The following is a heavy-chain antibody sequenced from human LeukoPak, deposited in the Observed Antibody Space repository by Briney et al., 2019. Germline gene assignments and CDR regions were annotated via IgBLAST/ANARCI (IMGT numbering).Heavy chain of an antibody. D-gene: IGHD3-9*01. CDR1: GGSISSYY. Sequence: SETLSLTCTVAGGSISSYYWSWIRQPPGKGLEWIGYIYYSGSTNYNPSLKSRVTISVDTSKNQFSLKLSSVTAADTAVYYCARVLAXPXLYDYWGQGTLVTVSS. V-gene: IGHV4-59*01. CDR2: IYYSGST. CDR3: ARVLAXPXLYDY. J-gene: IGHJ4*02.